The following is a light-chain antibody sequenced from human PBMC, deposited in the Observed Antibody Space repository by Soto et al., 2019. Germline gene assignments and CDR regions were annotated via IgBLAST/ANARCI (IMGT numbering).Light chain of an antibody. CDR2: EVS. CDR1: SSDVGDYDF. CDR3: SSFTSTSTLLV. J-gene: IGLJ2*01. Sequence: QSVLTQPASVSGSPGQSITISCTGSSSDVGDYDFVSWYQQHPGKAPKLIIYEVSDRPSGVAHRFSGSKSGNTASLTISGLHAEDDAPYYCSSFTSTSTLLVFGGGTKLTVL. V-gene: IGLV2-14*01.